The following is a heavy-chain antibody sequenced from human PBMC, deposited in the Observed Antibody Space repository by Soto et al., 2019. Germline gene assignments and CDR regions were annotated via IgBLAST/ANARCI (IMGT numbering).Heavy chain of an antibody. CDR2: IWYDGSNK. V-gene: IGHV3-33*01. Sequence: PLRLSCAASGFTFSSHGMHWVRQAPGKGLEWVAVIWYDGSNKYYADSVKGRFTISRDNSKNTLYLQMNSLRAEDTAVYYCARDDYSSKYYYYYYGMDVWGQGTTVTVSS. CDR3: ARDDYSSKYYYYYYGMDV. CDR1: GFTFSSHG. D-gene: IGHD6-19*01. J-gene: IGHJ6*02.